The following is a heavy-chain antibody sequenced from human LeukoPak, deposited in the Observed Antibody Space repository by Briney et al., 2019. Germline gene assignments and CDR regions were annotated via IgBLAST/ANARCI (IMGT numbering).Heavy chain of an antibody. CDR1: GGSISSSSYY. D-gene: IGHD4-17*01. V-gene: IGHV4-39*01. Sequence: SESLSLTCTVSGGSISSSSYYWGWIRQPPGKGLELIGSIYFSGSTAYSPSLKSRVNISADTSKNQFSLKLSSVTAADTAVYFCASRPTTWGFFDSWGQGTLVTVSS. CDR3: ASRPTTWGFFDS. CDR2: IYFSGST. J-gene: IGHJ4*02.